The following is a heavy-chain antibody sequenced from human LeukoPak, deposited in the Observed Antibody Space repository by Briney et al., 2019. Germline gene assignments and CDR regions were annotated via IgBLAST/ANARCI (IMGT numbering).Heavy chain of an antibody. D-gene: IGHD3-10*01. CDR2: FYSSGST. CDR3: ARGSSSGRSGHDAFDI. Sequence: PSETLSLTCTVSGGSISSGDSYWSWIRQPPGKGLGWIGYFYSSGSTYYNPSLKSRVTISVDTSKNQFSLKLSSVTATDTAVYYCARGSSSGRSGHDAFDIWGQGTMVTVSS. V-gene: IGHV4-30-4*01. J-gene: IGHJ3*02. CDR1: GGSISSGDSY.